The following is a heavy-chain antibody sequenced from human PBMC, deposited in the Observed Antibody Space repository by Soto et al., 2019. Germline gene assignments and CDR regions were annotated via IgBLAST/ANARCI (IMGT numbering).Heavy chain of an antibody. V-gene: IGHV3-20*04. CDR2: VNWNGGST. J-gene: IGHJ4*02. D-gene: IGHD2-2*02. CDR3: ARETCSTSSYSFDY. Sequence: GGSLRLSCAASGFTFDDYGMSWVRQAPGKGLEWVSSVNWNGGSTGYADSVKGRFTISRDNAKNSLYLQMNSLRAEDTALYYCARETCSTSSYSFDYWGQATLVTVS. CDR1: GFTFDDYG.